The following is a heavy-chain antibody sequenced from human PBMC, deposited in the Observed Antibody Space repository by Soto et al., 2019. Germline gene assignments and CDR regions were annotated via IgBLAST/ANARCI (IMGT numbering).Heavy chain of an antibody. Sequence: PSETLSLTCTVSGGSISSSSYYWGWIRHPPGKGLEWIGSIYYSGSTYYNPSLKSRVTISVDTSKNQFSLKLSSVTAADTAVYYCARDKITGRFDYWGQGTLVTVSS. CDR2: IYYSGST. D-gene: IGHD2-8*02. J-gene: IGHJ4*02. CDR3: ARDKITGRFDY. CDR1: GGSISSSSYY. V-gene: IGHV4-39*02.